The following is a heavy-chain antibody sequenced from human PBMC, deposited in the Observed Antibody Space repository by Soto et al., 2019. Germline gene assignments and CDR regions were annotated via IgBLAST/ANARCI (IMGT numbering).Heavy chain of an antibody. CDR1: GGSISSGGYY. D-gene: IGHD2-15*01. CDR2: IYYSGST. CDR3: ARVRRIPHCSGGSCPNWFDP. J-gene: IGHJ5*02. V-gene: IGHV4-31*03. Sequence: QVQLQESGPGLVKPSQTLSLTCTVSGGSISSGGYYWSWIRQHPGKGLAWIGYIYYSGSTYYNPSLKSRVTISVDTAKTQFSLELSSVTAADTAVYYCARVRRIPHCSGGSCPNWFDPWGQGTLVTVSS.